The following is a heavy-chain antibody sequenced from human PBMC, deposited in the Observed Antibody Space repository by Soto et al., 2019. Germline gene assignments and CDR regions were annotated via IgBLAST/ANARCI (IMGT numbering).Heavy chain of an antibody. V-gene: IGHV4-4*02. CDR3: ERIVYDNRLNYMYFDF. CDR2: IFHDGTA. J-gene: IGHJ4*02. D-gene: IGHD2-8*01. CDR1: GVSISSGNW. Sequence: PSETLSLTCAVSGVSISSGNWWTWVRQTPQRGLEYIGEIFHDGTANYYPSFERRVAISVDTSKNQFSLKLTSVTAAETAIYFCERIVYDNRLNYMYFDFWGQGALVTVSS.